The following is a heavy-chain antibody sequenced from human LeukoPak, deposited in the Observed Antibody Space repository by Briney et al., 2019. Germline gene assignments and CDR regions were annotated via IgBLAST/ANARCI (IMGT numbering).Heavy chain of an antibody. CDR2: VSYDGRYR. V-gene: IGHV3-30*18. CDR3: AKFGVAAGTDYWYFDL. Sequence: PGGSLRLSCVASGFTFSSYGMYWVRQAPGKGLERVAVVSYDGRYRYYADSVKGRFTISRDNSKNTLSLQMDSLRAEDTAVYYCAKFGVAAGTDYWYFDLWGRGTLVTVSS. J-gene: IGHJ2*01. CDR1: GFTFSSYG. D-gene: IGHD6-19*01.